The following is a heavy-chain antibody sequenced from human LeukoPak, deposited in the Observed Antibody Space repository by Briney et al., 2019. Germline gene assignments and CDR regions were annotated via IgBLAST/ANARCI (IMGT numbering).Heavy chain of an antibody. V-gene: IGHV1-2*02. D-gene: IGHD2-8*01. CDR3: ARVWPCSNGVCPDVFDY. J-gene: IGHJ4*02. CDR1: GYTFTGYY. Sequence: ASVKVSCKASGYTFTGYYMHWVRQAPGQGLEWMGWMKPNSGGTNYAQKLQGRVTMTRDTSISTAYMELSRLRSDDTAVYYCARVWPCSNGVCPDVFDYWGQGTLVTVSS. CDR2: MKPNSGGT.